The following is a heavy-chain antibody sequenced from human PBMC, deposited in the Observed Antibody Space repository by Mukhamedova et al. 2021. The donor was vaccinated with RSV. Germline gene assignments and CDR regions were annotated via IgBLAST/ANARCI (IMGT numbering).Heavy chain of an antibody. J-gene: IGHJ4*02. CDR2: YDGINE. Sequence: YDGINEFYAASVKGRFTISRDNSRNSLHLQMSSLRPEDTAVYHCVKDGRLFGVAKPIDYWGQGTLVTVSS. CDR3: VKDGRLFGVAKPIDY. D-gene: IGHD3-3*01. V-gene: IGHV3-30*02.